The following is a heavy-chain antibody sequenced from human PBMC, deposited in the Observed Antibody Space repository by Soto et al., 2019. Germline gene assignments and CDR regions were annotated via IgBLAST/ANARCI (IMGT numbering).Heavy chain of an antibody. CDR3: AREKNGDYYFDD. Sequence: PSETLSLTCTVSGGSISSGGYYWSWIRQHPGKGLEWIGYIYYSGSTYYNPSLKSRVTISVDTSKNQFSLKLSSVTAADTAVYYGAREKNGDYYFDDWGQGTLVTVAS. J-gene: IGHJ4*02. V-gene: IGHV4-31*03. D-gene: IGHD3-16*01. CDR1: GGSISSGGYY. CDR2: IYYSGST.